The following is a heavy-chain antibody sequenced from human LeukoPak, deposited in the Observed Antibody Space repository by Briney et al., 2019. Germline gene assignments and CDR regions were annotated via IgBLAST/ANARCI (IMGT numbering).Heavy chain of an antibody. CDR1: GYTFISYG. Sequence: GASVKVPCKASGYTFISYGISWVRQAPGQGLEWMGWISVYNGNTNYAQKFQGRVTMTTDTSTSTAYMELRSLRSDDTAVYYCARARPSGRGPFDYWGQGTLVTVSS. D-gene: IGHD1-26*01. CDR2: ISVYNGNT. CDR3: ARARPSGRGPFDY. J-gene: IGHJ4*02. V-gene: IGHV1-18*01.